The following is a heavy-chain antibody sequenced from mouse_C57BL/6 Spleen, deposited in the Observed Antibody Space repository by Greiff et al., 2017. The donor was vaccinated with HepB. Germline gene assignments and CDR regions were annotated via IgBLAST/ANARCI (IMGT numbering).Heavy chain of an antibody. CDR1: GYTFTSYT. Sequence: QVHVKQSGAELARPGASVKMSCKASGYTFTSYTMHWVKQRPGQGLEWIGCINPSSGYTKYNQKFKDKATLTADKSSSTAYIQLSSLTSEDSAVYYCARFDYDHDYWGQGTPLTVSS. CDR2: INPSSGYT. CDR3: ARFDYDHDY. J-gene: IGHJ2*01. D-gene: IGHD2-4*01. V-gene: IGHV1-4*01.